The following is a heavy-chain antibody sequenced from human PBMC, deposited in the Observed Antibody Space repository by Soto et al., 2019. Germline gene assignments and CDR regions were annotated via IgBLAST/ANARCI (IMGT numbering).Heavy chain of an antibody. CDR2: IYYSGST. V-gene: IGHV4-30-4*01. J-gene: IGHJ4*02. D-gene: IGHD4-17*01. CDR3: ARETTTVVKGGGAIDY. Sequence: QVQLQESGPGLVKPSQTLSLTCTVSGGSISSGDYYWSWIRQPPGKGLEWIGYIYYSGSTYYNPSLKSRVTISVDTSKNQFSLKLSSVTAADTAVYYCARETTTVVKGGGAIDYWGQGTLVTVSS. CDR1: GGSISSGDYY.